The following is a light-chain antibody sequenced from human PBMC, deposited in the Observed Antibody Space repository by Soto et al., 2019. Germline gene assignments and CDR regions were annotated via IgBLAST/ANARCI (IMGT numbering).Light chain of an antibody. Sequence: IVMTQSPATLSVSPGERATLSCRASQGIKNDLAWFQQKPGQAPRLLIYGASSRATAIPARFSGSGSGTDFTLSISSLQSEDFAVYYCQQYNTWPRTFGQGTKVETK. J-gene: IGKJ1*01. CDR2: GAS. V-gene: IGKV3-15*01. CDR3: QQYNTWPRT. CDR1: QGIKND.